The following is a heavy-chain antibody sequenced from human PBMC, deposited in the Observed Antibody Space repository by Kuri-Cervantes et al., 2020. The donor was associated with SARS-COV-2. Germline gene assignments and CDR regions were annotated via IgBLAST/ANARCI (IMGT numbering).Heavy chain of an antibody. Sequence: GESLKIPCAASGFTFSSYAMSWVRQAPGKGLEWVSAISGSGGSTYYADSVKGRFTISRDNSKNTLYLQMNSLRAEDTAVYYCAKTTMVQGVIISGWIDYWGQGTLVTVSS. CDR1: GFTFSSYA. D-gene: IGHD3-10*01. CDR2: ISGSGGST. J-gene: IGHJ4*02. CDR3: AKTTMVQGVIISGWIDY. V-gene: IGHV3-23*01.